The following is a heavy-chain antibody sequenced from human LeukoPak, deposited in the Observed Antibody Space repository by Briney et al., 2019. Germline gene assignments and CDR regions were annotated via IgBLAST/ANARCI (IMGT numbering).Heavy chain of an antibody. J-gene: IGHJ4*02. CDR1: GFDFSSNW. D-gene: IGHD3-3*01. V-gene: IGHV3-74*01. CDR3: AKDHYWSIDY. Sequence: GGSLRLSCAASGFDFSSNWMHWVRHAPGQGLVWVSRIKGDGISTNYADSVKGRFTIFRDIAKNTLYLQMNSLRAEDTGVYYCAKDHYWSIDYWGRGTLVTVSS. CDR2: IKGDGIST.